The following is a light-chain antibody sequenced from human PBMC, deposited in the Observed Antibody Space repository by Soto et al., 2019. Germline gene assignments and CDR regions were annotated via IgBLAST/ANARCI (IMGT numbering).Light chain of an antibody. CDR2: GAS. Sequence: EIVLTQSPGTLSLSPGERATLSCRASQSVSSRYLTWYQQQPGQAPSLLIYGASSRATGTPDRFSGSGSGTDFTLTISRLEPEDFAVYSCQQYGGSPPITFGQGTRLEIK. V-gene: IGKV3-20*01. CDR3: QQYGGSPPIT. J-gene: IGKJ5*01. CDR1: QSVSSRY.